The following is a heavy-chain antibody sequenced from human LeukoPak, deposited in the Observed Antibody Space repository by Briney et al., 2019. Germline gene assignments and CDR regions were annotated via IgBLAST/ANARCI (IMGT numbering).Heavy chain of an antibody. CDR2: ISSSSSTI. D-gene: IGHD5-24*01. V-gene: IGHV3-48*01. CDR3: ARLRDAYDY. CDR1: GFTFSTYS. J-gene: IGHJ4*02. Sequence: QPGGSLSLSCAASGFTFSTYSMNWVRQAPGKGLEWVSYISSSSSTIYYADSVKGRFTISRDNAKNSLYLQMNSLRAEDTAVYYCARLRDAYDYWGQGTLVTVSS.